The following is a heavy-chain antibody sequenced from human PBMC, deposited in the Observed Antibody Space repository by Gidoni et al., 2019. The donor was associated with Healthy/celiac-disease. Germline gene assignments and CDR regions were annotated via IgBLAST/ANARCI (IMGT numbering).Heavy chain of an antibody. D-gene: IGHD1-1*01. CDR2: ISSRGSTI. CDR3: ARERGNGYFDY. J-gene: IGHJ4*02. CDR1: GFTFSSYE. V-gene: IGHV3-48*03. Sequence: EVQLVESGGGLVQPGGSLRLSCAASGFTFSSYEMNWVRQAPGKGLEWVSYISSRGSTIYYADSVKGRFTISRDNAKNSLYLQMNSLRAEDTAVYYCARERGNGYFDYWGQGTLVTVSS.